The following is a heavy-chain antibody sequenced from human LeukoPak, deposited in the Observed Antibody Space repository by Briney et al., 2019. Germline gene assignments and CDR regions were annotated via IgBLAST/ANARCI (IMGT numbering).Heavy chain of an antibody. CDR3: ARVVTGSGSYLDY. Sequence: GGSLRLSCAASGFTFSTYSMNWVRQAPGKGLEWLSYIRGSSNTIYYADSVKGRFTISRDNAKNSLYLQMNSLRAEDTAVYYCARVVTGSGSYLDYWGQGTLVTVSS. CDR1: GFTFSTYS. CDR2: IRGSSNTI. D-gene: IGHD3-10*01. J-gene: IGHJ4*02. V-gene: IGHV3-48*04.